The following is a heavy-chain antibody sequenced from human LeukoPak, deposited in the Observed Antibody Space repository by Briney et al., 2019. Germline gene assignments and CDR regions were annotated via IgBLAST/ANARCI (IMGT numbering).Heavy chain of an antibody. J-gene: IGHJ4*02. D-gene: IGHD3-22*01. CDR2: ISSSSSYI. CDR1: GFTFSSYA. Sequence: GGSLRVSCAASGFTFSSYAMSWVRQAPGKGLEWVSSISSSSSYIYYADSVKGRFTISRDNAKNSLYLQMNSLRAEDTAVYYCARYSDGVYDSSGYWSYYFDYWGQGTLVTVSS. CDR3: ARYSDGVYDSSGYWSYYFDY. V-gene: IGHV3-21*01.